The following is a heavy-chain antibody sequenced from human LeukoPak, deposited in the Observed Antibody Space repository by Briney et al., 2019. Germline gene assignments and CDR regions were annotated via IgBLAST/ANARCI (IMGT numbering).Heavy chain of an antibody. V-gene: IGHV4-4*07. D-gene: IGHD5-18*01. Sequence: PSETLSLTCTASGVSITSYHLSWIRQSAGKGLEWVGRIHASGSTNYNPSLKSRVTMSIETSKNQFSLKLTFVTAADTAVYYCARDGLFSYGYSYFDYWGRGTLVTVSS. CDR3: ARDGLFSYGYSYFDY. J-gene: IGHJ4*02. CDR2: IHASGST. CDR1: GVSITSYH.